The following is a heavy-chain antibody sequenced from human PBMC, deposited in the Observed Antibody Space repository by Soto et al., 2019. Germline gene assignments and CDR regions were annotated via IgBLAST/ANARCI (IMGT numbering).Heavy chain of an antibody. Sequence: GGSLRLSCAASGFTFSSYGMHWVRQAPGKGLEWVAVIWYDGSNKYYADSVKGRFTISRDNSKNTLYLQMNSLRAEDTAVYYCARDNLAGADLHYSYYYGMDVWGQGTTVTVSS. CDR2: IWYDGSNK. CDR3: ARDNLAGADLHYSYYYGMDV. J-gene: IGHJ6*02. CDR1: GFTFSSYG. V-gene: IGHV3-33*01. D-gene: IGHD6-19*01.